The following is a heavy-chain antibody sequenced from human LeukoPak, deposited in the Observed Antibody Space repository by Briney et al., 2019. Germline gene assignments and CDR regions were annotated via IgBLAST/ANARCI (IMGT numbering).Heavy chain of an antibody. CDR3: ARQGGSSETSFDY. Sequence: GGSLRLSCAASGFTFDDCAMHWVRQAPGKGLEWVSGISWNSGSIGYADSVKGRFTISRDNAKNSLYLQMNSLRAEDTALYYCARQGGSSETSFDYWGQGTLVTVSS. D-gene: IGHD6-13*01. CDR1: GFTFDDCA. J-gene: IGHJ4*02. CDR2: ISWNSGSI. V-gene: IGHV3-9*01.